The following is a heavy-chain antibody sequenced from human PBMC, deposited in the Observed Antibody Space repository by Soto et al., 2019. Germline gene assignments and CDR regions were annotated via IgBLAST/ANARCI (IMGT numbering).Heavy chain of an antibody. D-gene: IGHD3-22*01. CDR3: AKYYYDTSTFSLDC. Sequence: GGSLRLSCVASRFSFSSYEMSWVRQAAGKGLEWVSRVSLTGDRTNYAGSVKGRFTVSRDNSKNTLYLQMNSLRADDTAVYYCAKYYYDTSTFSLDCWGQGTLVTVSS. CDR1: RFSFSSYE. CDR2: VSLTGDRT. J-gene: IGHJ4*02. V-gene: IGHV3-23*01.